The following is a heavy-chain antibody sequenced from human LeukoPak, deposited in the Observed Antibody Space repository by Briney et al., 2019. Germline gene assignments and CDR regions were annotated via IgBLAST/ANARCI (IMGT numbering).Heavy chain of an antibody. D-gene: IGHD3-16*01. CDR3: ATLGGYNSLYFDY. J-gene: IGHJ4*02. CDR1: GGSISSYY. Sequence: PSETLSLTCTVSGGSISSYYWSWIRQPAGKGLEWIGRIYTSGSTNYNPSLKSRVTMSVDTSKNQFSLEMNSVTAADTAVYYCATLGGYNSLYFDYWGQGTLVTVSS. CDR2: IYTSGST. V-gene: IGHV4-4*07.